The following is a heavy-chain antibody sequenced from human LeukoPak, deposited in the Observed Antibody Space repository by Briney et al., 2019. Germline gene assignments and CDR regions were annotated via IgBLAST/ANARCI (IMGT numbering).Heavy chain of an antibody. Sequence: GGSLRLSCAAFGFTFSTYSMNWVRQAPGKGLEWVSSISSSSSYIYYADSVKGRFTISRDNAKNSLYLQMNSLRAEDTAVYYCAREGGGQSDYWGQGTLVTVSS. J-gene: IGHJ4*02. D-gene: IGHD1-26*01. CDR3: AREGGGQSDY. CDR1: GFTFSTYS. V-gene: IGHV3-21*01. CDR2: ISSSSSYI.